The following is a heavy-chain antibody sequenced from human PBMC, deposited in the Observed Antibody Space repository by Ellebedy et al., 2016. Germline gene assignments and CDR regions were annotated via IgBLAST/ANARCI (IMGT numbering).Heavy chain of an antibody. CDR1: GGTFSSYA. D-gene: IGHD3-10*01. V-gene: IGHV1-69*05. Sequence: SVKVSXXASGGTFSSYAISWVRQAPGQGLEWMGGIIPIFGTANYAQKFQGRVTMTRNTSVSTAYMELSGLRSEDTAVYYCARVGRVRGVLYYYYGMDVWGQGTTVTVSS. CDR3: ARVGRVRGVLYYYYGMDV. CDR2: IIPIFGTA. J-gene: IGHJ6*02.